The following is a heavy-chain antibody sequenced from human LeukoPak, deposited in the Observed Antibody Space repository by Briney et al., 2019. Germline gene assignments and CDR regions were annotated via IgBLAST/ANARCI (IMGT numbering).Heavy chain of an antibody. Sequence: PSETLSLTCTVSGGSISSYYWSWIRQPPGKGLEWIGYIYYSGSTNYNPSLKSRVTISVDTSKNQFSLKLSSVTAADTAVYYCACGDYYYGTDVWGQGTTVTVSS. J-gene: IGHJ6*02. CDR3: ACGDYYYGTDV. D-gene: IGHD3-10*01. CDR2: IYYSGST. V-gene: IGHV4-59*08. CDR1: GGSISSYY.